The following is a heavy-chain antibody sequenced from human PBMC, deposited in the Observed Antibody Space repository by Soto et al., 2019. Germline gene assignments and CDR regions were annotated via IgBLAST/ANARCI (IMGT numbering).Heavy chain of an antibody. CDR3: ARRGYSSSWYYYYYYGMDV. J-gene: IGHJ6*02. CDR1: GYTFTSYD. CDR2: MNPNSGNT. D-gene: IGHD6-13*01. Sequence: QVQLVQSGAEVKKPGASVKVSCKASGYTFTSYDINWVRQATGQGLEWMGWMNPNSGNTGYAQKFQGRVTMTRNTSISTAYMELNSLRSEDTAVYYCARRGYSSSWYYYYYYGMDVWGQGTTVTVSS. V-gene: IGHV1-8*01.